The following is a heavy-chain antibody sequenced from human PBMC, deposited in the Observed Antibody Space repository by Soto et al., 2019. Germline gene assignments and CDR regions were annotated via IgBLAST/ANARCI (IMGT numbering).Heavy chain of an antibody. V-gene: IGHV3-23*01. CDR1: GFICGSYD. D-gene: IGHD2-8*02. CDR2: ILVDGRT. CDR3: AKATATGGGAFDI. Sequence: GGSLRLSCAASGFICGSYDMSWVRQAPGKGLEWVSTILVDGRTFYVDSVKGRFTISRDSSQNTVYLQMNSLTAGDTALYYCAKATATGGGAFDICXQGTKVTVSS. J-gene: IGHJ3*02.